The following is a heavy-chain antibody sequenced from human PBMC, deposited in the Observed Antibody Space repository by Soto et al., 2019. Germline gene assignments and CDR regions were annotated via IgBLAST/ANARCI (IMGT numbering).Heavy chain of an antibody. V-gene: IGHV3-30*18. J-gene: IGHJ4*02. CDR1: GFTFSSSA. CDR3: AKDNPTIAY. Sequence: QVQLVESGGGVVQPGTSLRLSCAASGFTFSSSAMHWVRQAPGKGLEWVAIISYDGSDKHYGDSLEGRFTISIDNSKNTLFLQMNSLRPDDTAIYYCAKDNPTIAYWGQGTLVTVSS. CDR2: ISYDGSDK.